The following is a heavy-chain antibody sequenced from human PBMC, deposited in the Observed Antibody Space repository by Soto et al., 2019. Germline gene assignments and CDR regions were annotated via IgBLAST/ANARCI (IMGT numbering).Heavy chain of an antibody. CDR3: ARVPGTTDLFGPDDYYYMDV. J-gene: IGHJ6*03. D-gene: IGHD4-17*01. CDR1: GYTFTSYG. V-gene: IGHV1-18*01. Sequence: GASVKVSCKASGYTFTSYGISWVRQAPGQGLEWMGWISAYNGNTNYAQKLQGRVTMTTDTSTSTAYMELRSLRSDDTAVYYCARVPGTTDLFGPDDYYYMDVWGKGITVTVAS. CDR2: ISAYNGNT.